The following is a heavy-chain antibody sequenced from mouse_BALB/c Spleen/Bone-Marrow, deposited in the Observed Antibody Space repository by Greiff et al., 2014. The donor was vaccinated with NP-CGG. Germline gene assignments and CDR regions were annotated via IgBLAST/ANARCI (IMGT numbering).Heavy chain of an antibody. CDR1: GYSITSGYY. CDR3: ARRGYGNLDY. J-gene: IGHJ2*01. V-gene: IGHV3-6*02. CDR2: ISYDGNN. Sequence: VQLKQSGPGLVKPSQSLSLTCSVTGYSITSGYYWNWIRQFPGNKPEWMGYISYDGNNNYNPSLKNRISITRDTSKNQFFLKLNSVTTEDTATYYCARRGYGNLDYWGQGTTLTVSS. D-gene: IGHD2-10*02.